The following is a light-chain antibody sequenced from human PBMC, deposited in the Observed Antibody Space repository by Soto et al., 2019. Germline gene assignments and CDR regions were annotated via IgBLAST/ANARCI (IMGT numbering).Light chain of an antibody. V-gene: IGLV1-44*01. Sequence: QSVLTQSPSVSGTPGQGVTISCSGGTSNIGTYTVNWYQQLPGTAPKVLIYGDNQRPSGVADRFSGSKSGTSASLAISGLQSEDEADYYCAAWDDSLNCVVFGGGTKLTVL. J-gene: IGLJ2*01. CDR3: AAWDDSLNCVV. CDR1: TSNIGTYT. CDR2: GDN.